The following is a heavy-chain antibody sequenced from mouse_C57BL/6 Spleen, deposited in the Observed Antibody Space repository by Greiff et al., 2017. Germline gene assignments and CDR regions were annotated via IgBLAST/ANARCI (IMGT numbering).Heavy chain of an antibody. J-gene: IGHJ3*01. V-gene: IGHV10-1*01. Sequence: EVQVVESGGGFVQPKGSLKLSCAASGFSFNTYAMHWVRQTPGQGLEWVARISSKSNNSETYYADSVKDRFTISRDDAESMLYLQMKNLRTEDTAMYYCVRRGGSSPPYWGQGTLVTVSA. D-gene: IGHD1-1*01. CDR2: ISSKSNNSET. CDR1: GFSFNTYA. CDR3: VRRGGSSPPY.